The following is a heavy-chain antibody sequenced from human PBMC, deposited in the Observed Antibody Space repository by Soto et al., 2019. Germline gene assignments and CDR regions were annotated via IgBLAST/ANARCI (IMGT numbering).Heavy chain of an antibody. Sequence: SETLSLTCAVYGGSFSGYYWSWIRQPPGKGLEWIGEINLSGSTNYNPSLKSRVTISVDTSKNQFSLKLSSVTAADTAVYYCARGRTLYCSGGSCYGSVWFDPWGQGTLVTVSS. CDR3: ARGRTLYCSGGSCYGSVWFDP. V-gene: IGHV4-34*01. CDR1: GGSFSGYY. J-gene: IGHJ5*02. D-gene: IGHD2-15*01. CDR2: INLSGST.